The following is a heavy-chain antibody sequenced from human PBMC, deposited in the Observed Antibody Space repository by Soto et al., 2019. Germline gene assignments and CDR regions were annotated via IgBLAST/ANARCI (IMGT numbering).Heavy chain of an antibody. CDR3: VRDRDWAFDI. CDR1: GYALRDYS. J-gene: IGHJ3*02. CDR2: TGTRRKYT. Sequence: PGGSLRLSCAASGYALRDYSMNWVRQAPGKGLEWVSYTGTRRKYTFYADSVRGRFTISRDDARNSVYLQLNSLRDEDTAVYYCVRDRDWAFDIWGQGXMVTVSS. D-gene: IGHD3-9*01. V-gene: IGHV3-48*02.